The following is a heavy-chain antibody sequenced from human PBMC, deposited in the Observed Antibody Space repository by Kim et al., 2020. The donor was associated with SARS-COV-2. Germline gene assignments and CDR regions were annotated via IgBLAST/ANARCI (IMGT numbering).Heavy chain of an antibody. D-gene: IGHD3-10*01. J-gene: IGHJ4*02. CDR1: GFTFSTYA. V-gene: IGHV3-23*01. Sequence: GGSLRLSCAASGFTFSTYAMSWVRQAPGKGLEWVSAISGSGGSTYYADSVKGRFTISRDNSKNTPYLQMNSLRAEDTAVYYCAKDTYYYGSGSPPTPDYWGQGTLVTVSS. CDR3: AKDTYYYGSGSPPTPDY. CDR2: ISGSGGST.